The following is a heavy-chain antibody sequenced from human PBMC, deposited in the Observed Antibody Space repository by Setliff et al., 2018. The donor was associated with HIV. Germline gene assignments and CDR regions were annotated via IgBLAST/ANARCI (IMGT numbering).Heavy chain of an antibody. CDR1: GGSLSDYS. Sequence: SETLSLTCAVYGGSLSDYSWSWIRQPPGKGLEWIGEMNHSGSTNYNPSLKSRVTVSVDASKNQFSLKLSSVTAADTAVYYCARGQQIVNWFDPWGQGTLVTVSS. V-gene: IGHV4-34*01. D-gene: IGHD3-22*01. J-gene: IGHJ5*02. CDR2: MNHSGST. CDR3: ARGQQIVNWFDP.